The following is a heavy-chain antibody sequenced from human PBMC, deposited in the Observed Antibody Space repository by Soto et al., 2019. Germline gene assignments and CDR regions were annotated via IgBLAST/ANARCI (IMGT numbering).Heavy chain of an antibody. V-gene: IGHV1-69*06. CDR2: IIPIFGTA. D-gene: IGHD6-13*01. J-gene: IGHJ5*01. CDR3: ARDHGTHSSPFGP. Sequence: SVKFSCKASGGTFSSYAISWVRQAPGQGLECMGGIIPIFGTANYAQKFQGRVTITAXXSXSXXXMXLSSLRSEDTAVYYCARDHGTHSSPFGPWGQ. CDR1: GGTFSSYA.